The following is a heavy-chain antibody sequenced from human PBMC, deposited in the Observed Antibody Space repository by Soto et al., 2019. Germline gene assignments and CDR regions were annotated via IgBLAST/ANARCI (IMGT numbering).Heavy chain of an antibody. CDR2: IIPIFGTA. J-gene: IGHJ6*02. V-gene: IGHV1-69*01. Sequence: QVQLVQSGAEVKKPGSSVKVSCKASGGTFSSYAISWVRQAPGQGLEWMGGIIPIFGTANYAQKFQGRVTITADESTSTAYMELSSLRSEDTAVYYCARSAIDHGGNPYYGMDVWGQGTTVTVSS. CDR3: ARSAIDHGGNPYYGMDV. CDR1: GGTFSSYA. D-gene: IGHD2-15*01.